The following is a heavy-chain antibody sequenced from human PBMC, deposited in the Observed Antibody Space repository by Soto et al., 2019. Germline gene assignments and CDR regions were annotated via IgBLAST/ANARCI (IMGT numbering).Heavy chain of an antibody. D-gene: IGHD3-3*01. CDR3: ARAGQYYDFWSGLYYGMDV. Sequence: ASVKVSCKASGYTFTGYYMHWVRQAPGQGLEWMGWINPNSGGTNYAQKFQGWVTMTRDTSISTAYMELSRLRSDDAAVYYCARAGQYYDFWSGLYYGMDVWGQGTTVTVSS. J-gene: IGHJ6*02. CDR2: INPNSGGT. V-gene: IGHV1-2*04. CDR1: GYTFTGYY.